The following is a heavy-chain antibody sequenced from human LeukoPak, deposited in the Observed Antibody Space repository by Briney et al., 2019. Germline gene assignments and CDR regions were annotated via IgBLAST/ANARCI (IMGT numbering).Heavy chain of an antibody. D-gene: IGHD3-22*01. CDR3: AKGAGYYYDSSGYRYFDY. CDR1: GFTFSAYA. Sequence: GGSLRLSCAASGFTFSAYAMSWVRQAPGEGLEWVSSISGGVGSYYAVAVKGRFTISRDNSKNTLYLQMNSLRAEDTAVYYCAKGAGYYYDSSGYRYFDYRGQGTLVTVSS. J-gene: IGHJ4*02. V-gene: IGHV3-23*01. CDR2: ISGGVGS.